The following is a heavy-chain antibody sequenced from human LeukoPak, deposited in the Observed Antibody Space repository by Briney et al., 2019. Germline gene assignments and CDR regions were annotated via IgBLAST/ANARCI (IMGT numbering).Heavy chain of an antibody. Sequence: ASVKVSCKVSGYTLTELSMHWVRQAPGKGLEWMGGFDPEDGETIYAQKFQGRVTMTEDTSTDTAYMELSSLRSKDTAVYYCATTVATFRTFDYWGQGTLVTVSS. CDR1: GYTLTELS. D-gene: IGHD5-12*01. J-gene: IGHJ4*02. CDR2: FDPEDGET. CDR3: ATTVATFRTFDY. V-gene: IGHV1-24*01.